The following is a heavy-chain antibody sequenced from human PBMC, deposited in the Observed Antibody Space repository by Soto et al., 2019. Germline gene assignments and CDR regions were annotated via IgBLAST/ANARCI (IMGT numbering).Heavy chain of an antibody. CDR2: VYHTGRT. D-gene: IGHD3-3*01. CDR1: GGSFKSGSYS. CDR3: ARDFAHFDS. Sequence: PSETLSLTCTVSGGSFKSGSYSWSWIRQPPGKGLEWIGYVYHTGRTSYNPSLKSRVSISMDTSKNQFSLNLDSVTAADTAVYFCARDFAHFDSWGQGTPVTVSS. J-gene: IGHJ4*02. V-gene: IGHV4-61*01.